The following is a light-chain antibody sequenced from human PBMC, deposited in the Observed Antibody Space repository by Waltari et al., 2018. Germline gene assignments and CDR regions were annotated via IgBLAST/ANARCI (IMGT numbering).Light chain of an antibody. CDR2: EVS. CDR1: SRDGGGYNY. J-gene: IGLJ3*02. V-gene: IGLV2-14*01. CDR3: SSYTSSSTLV. Sequence: QSALTQPASVSGSPGQSLPISCTGTSRDGGGYNYVSWYQQHPGKAPKLMIYEVSNRPSGVSNRFSGSKSGNTASLTISGLQAGDEADYYCSSYTSSSTLVFGGGTKLTVL.